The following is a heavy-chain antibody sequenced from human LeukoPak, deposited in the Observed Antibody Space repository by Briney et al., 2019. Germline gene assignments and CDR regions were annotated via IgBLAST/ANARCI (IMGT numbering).Heavy chain of an antibody. D-gene: IGHD3-3*01. J-gene: IGHJ6*02. CDR1: GYTFTSYD. CDR2: MNPNSGNT. V-gene: IGHV1-8*01. CDR3: ARGYYDFWSGYYTMGTLNYYGMDV. Sequence: ASVKVSCKASGYTFTSYDINWVRQATGQGLEWMGWMNPNSGNTGYAQKFQGRVTMTRNTSISTAYMELSSLRSEDTAVYYCARGYYDFWSGYYTMGTLNYYGMDVWGQGTTVTVSS.